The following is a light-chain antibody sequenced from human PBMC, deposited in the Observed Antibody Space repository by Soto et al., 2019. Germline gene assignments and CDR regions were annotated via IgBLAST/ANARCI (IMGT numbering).Light chain of an antibody. Sequence: QSALTQPASVSGSPGQSITISCTGSSSDVGGYDYVSWYQQHPGRAPKLVIHEVSNRPSGASNRFSGSKSGNMASLTISGLQAEDEADYYCVSYTSTSARVFGTGTKLTVL. CDR3: VSYTSTSARV. J-gene: IGLJ1*01. CDR2: EVS. CDR1: SSDVGGYDY. V-gene: IGLV2-14*03.